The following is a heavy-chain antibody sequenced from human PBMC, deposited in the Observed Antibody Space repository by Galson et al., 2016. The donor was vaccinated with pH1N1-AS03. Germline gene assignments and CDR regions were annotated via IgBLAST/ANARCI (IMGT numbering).Heavy chain of an antibody. D-gene: IGHD6-13*01. CDR2: IHPRDSDT. Sequence: QSGAEVKKPGESVKISCKGSGYSFSDYWIAWVRQMPGKGLEWKGIIHPRDSDTRYSPSFQGRVSISADKSISTAYLQWSSLKASDTATYYCARHLSSPFSSSSGYWGHGTLVTVSS. CDR1: GYSFSDYW. CDR3: ARHLSSPFSSSSGY. V-gene: IGHV5-51*01. J-gene: IGHJ4*01.